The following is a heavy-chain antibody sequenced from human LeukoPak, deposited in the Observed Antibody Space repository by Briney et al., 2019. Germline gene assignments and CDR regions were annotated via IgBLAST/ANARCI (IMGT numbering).Heavy chain of an antibody. J-gene: IGHJ6*02. CDR3: ARGQPLLHYYYGMDV. CDR1: GFTFSSYG. D-gene: IGHD2-15*01. CDR2: IWYDGSNK. Sequence: GRSLRLSCAASGFTFSSYGMHWVRQAPGKGLEWVAVIWYDGSNKYYADSVKGRFTISRDNSKNTLYLQMNSLRAEDTAVYYCARGQPLLHYYYGMDVWGQGATVTVSS. V-gene: IGHV3-33*01.